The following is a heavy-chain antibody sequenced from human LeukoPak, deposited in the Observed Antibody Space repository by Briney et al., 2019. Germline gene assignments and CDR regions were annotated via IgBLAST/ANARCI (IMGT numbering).Heavy chain of an antibody. CDR1: GFTFSDSW. CDR2: MNQDGSEK. CDR3: ATYTHWVAGDV. D-gene: IGHD3-16*01. J-gene: IGHJ6*02. Sequence: GSLRLSCAASGFTFSDSWMSWVRQAPGKGLEWVANMNQDGSEKDYVDSVKGRFTISRDNARNSLYLQMGSPRAEDTAVYYCATYTHWVAGDVWGQGTTVTVSS. V-gene: IGHV3-7*01.